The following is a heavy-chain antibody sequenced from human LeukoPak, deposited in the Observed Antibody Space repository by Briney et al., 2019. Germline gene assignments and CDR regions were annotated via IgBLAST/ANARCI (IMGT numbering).Heavy chain of an antibody. D-gene: IGHD3-3*01. V-gene: IGHV3-48*03. CDR1: GFTFSSYE. CDR2: ISSSGSTI. CDR3: ARDGRRGYDFWSSFDY. J-gene: IGHJ4*02. Sequence: GGSLRLSCAASGFTFSSYEMNWVRQAPGKGLEWVSYISSSGSTIYYADSVKGRFTISRDNAKNSLYLQMNSLTAEDTAVYYCARDGRRGYDFWSSFDYWGQGTLVTVSS.